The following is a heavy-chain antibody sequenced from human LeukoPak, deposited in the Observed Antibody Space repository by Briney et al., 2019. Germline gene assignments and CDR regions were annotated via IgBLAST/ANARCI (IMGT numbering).Heavy chain of an antibody. D-gene: IGHD6-13*01. V-gene: IGHV4-34*01. CDR2: INHSGST. CDR1: AGSFSGYY. Sequence: PSETLSLTCGVFAGSFSGYYWSWLRQSPGKGLEWIGEINHSGSTNFNPSLKSRVTISVDTSKNQFSLKLSSVTAADTAVYYCARAGYSSLEFAHDYWGQGTLVTVSS. CDR3: ARAGYSSLEFAHDY. J-gene: IGHJ4*02.